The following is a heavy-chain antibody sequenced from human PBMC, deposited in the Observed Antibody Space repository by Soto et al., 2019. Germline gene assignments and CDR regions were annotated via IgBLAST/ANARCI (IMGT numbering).Heavy chain of an antibody. V-gene: IGHV3-66*01. J-gene: IGHJ6*04. CDR3: ARDDVLCDGGRCYGVPLDV. CDR2: IQNVGPT. D-gene: IGHD2-15*01. Sequence: EVQLVESGGGLVQPGGSLRLSCAASGFTVSSKYMSWVRQAPGKGLEWVSLIQNVGPTYYADSVKGRFTISRDTSENTVHLQMDSLRAEDTAVYYCARDDVLCDGGRCYGVPLDVWGKGTGFTVSS. CDR1: GFTVSSKY.